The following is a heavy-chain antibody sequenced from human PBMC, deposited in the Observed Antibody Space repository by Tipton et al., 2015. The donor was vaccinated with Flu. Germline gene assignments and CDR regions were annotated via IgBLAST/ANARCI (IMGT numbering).Heavy chain of an antibody. CDR3: ASQYSSSWYAAFDI. Sequence: LVQSSETLSLTCAVYGGSFSGYYWSWIRQPPGKGLEWIGEINHSGSTNYNPSLKSRVTISVDTSKNQFSLKLSSVTAADTAVYYCASQYSSSWYAAFDIWGQGTMVTVSS. CDR1: GGSFSGYY. J-gene: IGHJ3*02. CDR2: INHSGST. V-gene: IGHV4-34*01. D-gene: IGHD6-13*01.